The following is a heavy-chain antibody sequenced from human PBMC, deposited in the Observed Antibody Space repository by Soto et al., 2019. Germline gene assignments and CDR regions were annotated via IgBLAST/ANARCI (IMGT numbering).Heavy chain of an antibody. V-gene: IGHV3-53*01. CDR3: ARDEPRWPYAFDI. CDR2: IYSGGST. Sequence: PGGSLGLACGSSGFTVSSNYMSWVRQAPGKGLEWVSVIYSGGSTYYADSVKGLFTISRDNSKNTLYLQMNSLRAEDTAVYYCARDEPRWPYAFDIWGQGTMVTVSS. CDR1: GFTVSSNY. J-gene: IGHJ3*02.